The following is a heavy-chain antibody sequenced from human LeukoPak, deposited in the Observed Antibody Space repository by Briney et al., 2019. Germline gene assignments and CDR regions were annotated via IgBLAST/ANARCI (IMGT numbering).Heavy chain of an antibody. CDR1: GFTFSNYA. J-gene: IGHJ3*01. D-gene: IGHD6-19*01. V-gene: IGHV3-30*04. Sequence: GGSLRLSCAASGFTFSNYAIHWVRQAPGRGLEWVAVISYDGSNKYYADSVKGRFTISRDNSKNTLYLQMNSLRAEDTGVYYCARGAVAGTWPGAFDFWGQGTMVTVSS. CDR2: ISYDGSNK. CDR3: ARGAVAGTWPGAFDF.